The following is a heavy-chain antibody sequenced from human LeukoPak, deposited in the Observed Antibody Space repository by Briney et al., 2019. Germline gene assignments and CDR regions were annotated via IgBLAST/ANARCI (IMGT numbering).Heavy chain of an antibody. Sequence: GGSLRLSCAASGFTVSSDYMTWVRQAPGKGLEWLSSIDVAGNTIFAHYVRGRFTISRDNSKNTLYLQMNSLRVDDTAVYSCARDASGSRPNSWGPGTLVTVTS. D-gene: IGHD3-10*01. CDR3: ARDASGSRPNS. CDR2: IDVAGNT. J-gene: IGHJ4*02. V-gene: IGHV3-53*01. CDR1: GFTVSSDY.